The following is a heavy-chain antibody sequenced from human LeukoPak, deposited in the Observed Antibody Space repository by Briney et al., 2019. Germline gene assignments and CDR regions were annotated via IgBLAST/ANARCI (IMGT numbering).Heavy chain of an antibody. CDR2: IYSGGST. CDR3: ARRSEGSSFDY. D-gene: IGHD6-6*01. J-gene: IGHJ4*02. V-gene: IGHV3-53*01. Sequence: PGGSLRLPCAASGFTVSSNYMSWVRQAPGKGLKWVSVIYSGGSTYYADSVKGRFTISRDNSKNTLYLQMNSLRAEDTAVYYCARRSEGSSFDYWGQGTLVTVSS. CDR1: GFTVSSNY.